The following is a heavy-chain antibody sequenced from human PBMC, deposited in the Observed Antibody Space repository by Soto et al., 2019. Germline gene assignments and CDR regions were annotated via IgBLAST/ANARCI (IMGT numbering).Heavy chain of an antibody. CDR1: GGSISGGSYY. J-gene: IGHJ4*02. CDR3: ARSVSFGESDS. V-gene: IGHV4-61*01. Sequence: QVQLQESGPGLVKPSETLALTCSVSGGSISGGSYYWSWVRQPPGKGLEWIGYIYHSGSTNYNPSLSSRVPISLDTSKTQFSLSLGSVTAADTAVYFCARSVSFGESDSWGQGILVTVAS. D-gene: IGHD3-10*01. CDR2: IYHSGST.